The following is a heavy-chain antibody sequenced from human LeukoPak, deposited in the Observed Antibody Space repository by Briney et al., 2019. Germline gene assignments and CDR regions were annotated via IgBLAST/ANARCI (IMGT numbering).Heavy chain of an antibody. J-gene: IGHJ4*02. CDR1: GFTFSSYA. CDR2: ISYDGSNK. Sequence: GGSLRLSCAASGFTFSSYAMHWVRQAPGKGLEGVAVISYDGSNKYYADSVKGRFTISRDNSKNTLYLQMNSLRAEDTAVYYCARDPGGHSGSYYSPGGYFDYWGQGTLVTVSS. V-gene: IGHV3-30*04. D-gene: IGHD1-26*01. CDR3: ARDPGGHSGSYYSPGGYFDY.